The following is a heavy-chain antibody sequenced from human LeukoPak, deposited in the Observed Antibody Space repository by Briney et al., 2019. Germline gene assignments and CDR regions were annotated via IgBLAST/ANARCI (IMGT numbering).Heavy chain of an antibody. Sequence: GGSLRLSCAASGFTFDDYGMSWVRQAPGKGLEWVSGINWNGGSTGYADSVKGRFTISGDNAKNSLYLRMNSLRAEDTALYYCAREGGIVVVPAHFDYWGQGTLVTVSS. CDR1: GFTFDDYG. CDR2: INWNGGST. J-gene: IGHJ4*02. CDR3: AREGGIVVVPAHFDY. V-gene: IGHV3-20*04. D-gene: IGHD2-2*01.